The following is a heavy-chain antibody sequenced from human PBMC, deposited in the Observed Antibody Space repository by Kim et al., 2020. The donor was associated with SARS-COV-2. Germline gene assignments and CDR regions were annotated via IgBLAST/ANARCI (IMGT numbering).Heavy chain of an antibody. Sequence: SETLSLTCTVSGGSISSYYWSWIRQPPGKGLEWIGYIYYSGSTNYNPSLKSRVTISVDTSKNQFSLKLSSVTAADTAVYYCARGIYNWNPDEVWFDPWGQGTLVTVSS. CDR1: GGSISSYY. CDR2: IYYSGST. D-gene: IGHD1-20*01. J-gene: IGHJ5*02. V-gene: IGHV4-59*01. CDR3: ARGIYNWNPDEVWFDP.